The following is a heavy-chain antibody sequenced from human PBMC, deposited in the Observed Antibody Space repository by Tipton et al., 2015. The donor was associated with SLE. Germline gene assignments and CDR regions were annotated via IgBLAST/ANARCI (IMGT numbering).Heavy chain of an antibody. V-gene: IGHV4-59*01. Sequence: LRLSCTVSGGPISSLSWSWIRQPPGKRLEWIGYIFYTGSTNYNPSLKSRVAMSVDMSKNQFSLKLTSVTAADTAVYYCASGNPVMPLWGQGTLVTVSS. CDR2: IFYTGST. CDR1: GGPISSLS. CDR3: ASGNPVMPL. J-gene: IGHJ4*02. D-gene: IGHD1-1*01.